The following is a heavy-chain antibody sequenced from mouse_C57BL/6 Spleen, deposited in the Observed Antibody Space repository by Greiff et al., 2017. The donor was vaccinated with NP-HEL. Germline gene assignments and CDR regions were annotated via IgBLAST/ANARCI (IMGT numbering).Heavy chain of an antibody. CDR2: IWSGGST. CDR1: GFSLTSYG. Sequence: VQVVESGPGLVQPSQSLSITCTVSGFSLTSYGVHWVRQSPGKGLEWLGVIWSGGSTDYNAAFISRLSISKDNSKSQVFFKMNSLQADDTAIYYCARNGGSTMVTPFAYWGQGTLVTVSA. D-gene: IGHD2-2*01. V-gene: IGHV2-2*01. J-gene: IGHJ3*01. CDR3: ARNGGSTMVTPFAY.